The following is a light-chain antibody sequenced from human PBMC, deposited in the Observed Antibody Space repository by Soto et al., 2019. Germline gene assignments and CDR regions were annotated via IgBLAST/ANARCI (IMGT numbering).Light chain of an antibody. V-gene: IGLV2-14*01. J-gene: IGLJ1*01. CDR2: DVS. CDR1: SSDIGSYNY. Sequence: QSALTQPASVSGSPGQSIAISCIGTSSDIGSYNYVSWYQQHPGKAPKLMIYDVSNRPSGVSTRFSGSKSGNTASLTISGLQAEDEADYYCTSYTSTSTPYVFGGGTKVTVL. CDR3: TSYTSTSTPYV.